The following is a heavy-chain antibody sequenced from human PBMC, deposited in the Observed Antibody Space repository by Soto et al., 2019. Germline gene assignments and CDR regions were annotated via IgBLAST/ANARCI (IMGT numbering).Heavy chain of an antibody. Sequence: GESLKISCQGSGYIFTNYWIGWVRQMPGKGLEWMGIIYPGDSDTRYSPSFQGQVTISADKSISTAYLQWSSLKASDTAMYYCARLESYGSGSYYIRNYYYYGMDVWGQGTTVTVSS. CDR2: IYPGDSDT. CDR3: ARLESYGSGSYYIRNYYYYGMDV. J-gene: IGHJ6*02. D-gene: IGHD3-10*01. CDR1: GYIFTNYW. V-gene: IGHV5-51*01.